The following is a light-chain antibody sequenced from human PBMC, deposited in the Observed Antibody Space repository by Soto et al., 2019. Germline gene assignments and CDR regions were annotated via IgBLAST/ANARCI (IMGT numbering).Light chain of an antibody. CDR2: GAS. CDR3: QQYYSYPLIG. V-gene: IGKV3D-7*01. J-gene: IGKJ5*01. CDR1: QSVSTSY. Sequence: PGERVTLSCRASQSVSTSYLTWYQQKPGQAPRLLIYGASTRATGIPARFSGSGSGTDFTLTISCLQSEDFATYYCQQYYSYPLIGFGQGTRLEIK.